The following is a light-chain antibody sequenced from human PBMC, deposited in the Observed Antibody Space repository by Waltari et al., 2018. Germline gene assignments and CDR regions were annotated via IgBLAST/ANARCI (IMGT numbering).Light chain of an antibody. CDR1: QTINSH. J-gene: IGKJ5*01. V-gene: IGKV1-39*01. Sequence: DIQLPQPPSSLSASVGDNLTITCRASQTINSHLNWYQQKPGRAPKLLIYGASSLQSGVPSRFSGSGSGTRFTLTISSLQPEDIATYYCQQTYTTLSAFGQGTRLEIK. CDR2: GAS. CDR3: QQTYTTLSA.